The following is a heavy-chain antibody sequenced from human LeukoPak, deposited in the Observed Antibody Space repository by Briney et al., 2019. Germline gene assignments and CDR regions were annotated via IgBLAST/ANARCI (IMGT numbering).Heavy chain of an antibody. J-gene: IGHJ4*02. D-gene: IGHD1-26*01. Sequence: PGGSLRLSCAASGFTFDDYGMNWVRQAPGKGLECVSAISSNGGSTYYANSVKGRFTISRDNSKNTLYLQMGSLRAEDTAVYYCAKGRIVGATTDRFNFDFWGQGTLVTVSS. CDR2: ISSNGGST. CDR3: AKGRIVGATTDRFNFDF. V-gene: IGHV3-64*01. CDR1: GFTFDDYG.